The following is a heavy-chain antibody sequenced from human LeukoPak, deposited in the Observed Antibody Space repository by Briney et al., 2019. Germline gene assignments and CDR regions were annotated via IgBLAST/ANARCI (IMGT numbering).Heavy chain of an antibody. D-gene: IGHD2-21*02. Sequence: GGSLRLSCAAFGFTFSSYSMNWVRQAPGKGLEWVSSISSSSSYTNYADSVKGRFTISRDNAKNSLYLQMNSLRAEDTAVYYCARVLKLYCGGDCNYFDYWGQGTLVTVSS. CDR1: GFTFSSYS. CDR3: ARVLKLYCGGDCNYFDY. V-gene: IGHV3-21*04. CDR2: ISSSSSYT. J-gene: IGHJ4*02.